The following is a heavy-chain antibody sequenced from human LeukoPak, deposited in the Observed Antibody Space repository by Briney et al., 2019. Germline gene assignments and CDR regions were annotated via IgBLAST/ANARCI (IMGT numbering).Heavy chain of an antibody. CDR1: GFTFSSYG. CDR3: ASAIESNFDY. CDR2: IWYDGSNK. Sequence: GGSLRLSCAASGFTFSSYGMHWVRQAPGKGLEWVAVIWYDGSNKYYADSVKGRFTISRDNSKNTQYLQMNSLRAEDTAVYYCASAIESNFDYWGQGTLVTVSS. V-gene: IGHV3-33*01. J-gene: IGHJ4*02.